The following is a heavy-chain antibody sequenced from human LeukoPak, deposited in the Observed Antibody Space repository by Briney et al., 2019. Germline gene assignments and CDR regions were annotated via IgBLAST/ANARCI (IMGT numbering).Heavy chain of an antibody. V-gene: IGHV3-30*03. CDR2: ISYDGSNK. CDR1: GFTFSSYG. CDR3: ARDWPDTAVAHYYYYYYMDV. D-gene: IGHD6-19*01. J-gene: IGHJ6*03. Sequence: QPGGSLRLSCAASGFTFSSYGMHWVRQAPGKGLEWVAVISYDGSNKYYADSVKGRFTISRDNSKNTLYLQMNSLRAEDTAVYYCARDWPDTAVAHYYYYYYMDVWGKGTTVTVSS.